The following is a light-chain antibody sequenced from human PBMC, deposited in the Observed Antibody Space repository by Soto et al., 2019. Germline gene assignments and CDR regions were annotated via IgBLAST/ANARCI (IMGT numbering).Light chain of an antibody. V-gene: IGKV3-20*01. CDR2: DAF. CDR3: QVYTSLPQT. Sequence: EVVLTQSPATLSLSPGERATLSCRASQTVGSGYLAWYQQKPDQAPRLLIYDAFIRDSGVPDRFSGSGSGTDFTLTISRLEPEDFAVYYCQVYTSLPQTFGQGTKVDIK. CDR1: QTVGSGY. J-gene: IGKJ1*01.